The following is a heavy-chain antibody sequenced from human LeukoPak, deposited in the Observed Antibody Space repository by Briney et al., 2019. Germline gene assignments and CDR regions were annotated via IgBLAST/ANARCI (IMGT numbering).Heavy chain of an antibody. CDR3: ARDLFFGTVTTF. Sequence: SETLSLTCTVSGGSISSGSYYWSWIRQPPGKGLEWIGYIYYSGRSNQNPSLKSRVTISLDTSKNQFSLKLSSVTAADTAVYYCARDLFFGTVTTFGGQGTLVTVSS. J-gene: IGHJ4*02. CDR2: IYYSGRS. CDR1: GGSISSGSYY. V-gene: IGHV4-61*01. D-gene: IGHD4-17*01.